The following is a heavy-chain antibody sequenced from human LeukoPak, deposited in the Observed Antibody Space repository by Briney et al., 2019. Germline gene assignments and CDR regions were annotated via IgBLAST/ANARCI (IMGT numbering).Heavy chain of an antibody. J-gene: IGHJ4*02. Sequence: GGSLRLSCAASGFTFGSFSMHWVRQAPGKGLEWVAVVSYDGSKKYYADSVKGRFTISRDNSKNTLYLQMNSLRAEDTAVYYCARDVLVGATTPFDYWGQGTLVTVSS. V-gene: IGHV3-30-3*01. CDR1: GFTFGSFS. CDR2: VSYDGSKK. CDR3: ARDVLVGATTPFDY. D-gene: IGHD1-26*01.